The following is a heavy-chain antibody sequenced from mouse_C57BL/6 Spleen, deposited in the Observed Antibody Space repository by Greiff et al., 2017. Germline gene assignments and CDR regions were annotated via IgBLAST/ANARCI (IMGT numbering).Heavy chain of an antibody. V-gene: IGHV1-80*01. CDR2: IYPGDGDT. D-gene: IGHD2-10*02. J-gene: IGHJ3*01. Sequence: VQLQQSGAELVKPGASVKISCKASGYAFSSYWMNWVKQRPGKGLEWIGKIYPGDGDTNYNGKFKGKATLTADTSSSTAYMQLSSLTSEDSAFYFCSRAGYGKLAYWGQGTLVTVSA. CDR1: GYAFSSYW. CDR3: SRAGYGKLAY.